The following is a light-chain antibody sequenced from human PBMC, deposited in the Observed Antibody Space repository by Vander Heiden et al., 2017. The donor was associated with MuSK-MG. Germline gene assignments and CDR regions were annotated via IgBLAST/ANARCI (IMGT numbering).Light chain of an antibody. Sequence: DLQLTQPPSTLSASVGDRVTITCRASQSISSWLAWYQQKPGKAPKLLIYKASSLESGVPSRFSGSGSGTEFTLTIRSLQPDDFATYYCQRDSSYPYTFGQGTKLEIK. CDR1: QSISSW. CDR3: QRDSSYPYT. CDR2: KAS. J-gene: IGKJ2*01. V-gene: IGKV1-5*03.